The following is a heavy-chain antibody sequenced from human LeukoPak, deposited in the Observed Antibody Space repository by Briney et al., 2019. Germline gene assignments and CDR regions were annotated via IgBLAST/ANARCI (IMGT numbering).Heavy chain of an antibody. Sequence: GGSLRLSCAAYGFTFSNYGMSWVRQAPGKGLEWVSSISSSSSYIYYADSVKGRFTISRDNAKNSLYLQMNSLRAEDTAVYYCATSRGSWPDYFDYWGQGTLVTVSS. CDR1: GFTFSNYG. V-gene: IGHV3-21*01. CDR3: ATSRGSWPDYFDY. J-gene: IGHJ4*02. CDR2: ISSSSSYI. D-gene: IGHD6-13*01.